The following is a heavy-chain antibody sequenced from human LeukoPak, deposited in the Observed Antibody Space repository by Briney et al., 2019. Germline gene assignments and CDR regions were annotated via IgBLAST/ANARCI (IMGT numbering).Heavy chain of an antibody. Sequence: GASVKVSCKASGGTFSSYAISWVRQAPGQGLEWMGGIIPIFGTANYAQKFQGRVTITTDESTSTAYMELSSLRSEDTAVYYCARMGYGDYVPDYWGQGTLVTVSS. D-gene: IGHD4-17*01. CDR3: ARMGYGDYVPDY. CDR1: GGTFSSYA. J-gene: IGHJ4*02. V-gene: IGHV1-69*05. CDR2: IIPIFGTA.